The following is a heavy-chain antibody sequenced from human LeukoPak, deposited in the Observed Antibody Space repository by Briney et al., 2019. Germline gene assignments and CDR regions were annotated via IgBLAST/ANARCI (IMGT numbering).Heavy chain of an antibody. V-gene: IGHV3-33*01. J-gene: IGHJ4*02. D-gene: IGHD3-9*01. CDR1: GFIFSSYG. Sequence: GGSLRLSCAASGFIFSSYGMHWVRQAPGKGLEWVAVIWYDGSNKNYADSIKGRFTISRDNSKNTLYLQMNSLRAEDTAVYYCASSYYDILTGYQELDHWGQGTLVTVSS. CDR3: ASSYYDILTGYQELDH. CDR2: IWYDGSNK.